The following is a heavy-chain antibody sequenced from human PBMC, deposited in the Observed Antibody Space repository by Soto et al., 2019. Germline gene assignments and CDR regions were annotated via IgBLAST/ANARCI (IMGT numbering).Heavy chain of an antibody. D-gene: IGHD2-2*01. CDR3: ARGPSSLTRFDY. J-gene: IGHJ4*02. Sequence: PGGSLRLSCAASGFTFSSYAIHWVRQAPGKGLEWVAVISYDGSNKYYADSVKGRFTISRDNSKNTLYLQMNSLRVEDMAVYYCARGPSSLTRFDYWGQGTLVTVSS. CDR2: ISYDGSNK. CDR1: GFTFSSYA. V-gene: IGHV3-30-3*01.